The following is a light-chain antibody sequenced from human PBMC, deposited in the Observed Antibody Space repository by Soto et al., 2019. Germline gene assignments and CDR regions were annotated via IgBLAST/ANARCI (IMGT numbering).Light chain of an antibody. CDR3: QHYNASPWP. CDR1: QSIRNW. CDR2: GAS. J-gene: IGKJ1*01. V-gene: IGKV1-5*01. Sequence: DIQITPSPSTPSPSVGNRFTITCRASQSIRNWLAWYQDKXGKAPKLLIYGASSLESGVPSRFRGSGSGTEFTLTIGGLPPDDFETYYCQHYNASPWPFGQGTKVDIK.